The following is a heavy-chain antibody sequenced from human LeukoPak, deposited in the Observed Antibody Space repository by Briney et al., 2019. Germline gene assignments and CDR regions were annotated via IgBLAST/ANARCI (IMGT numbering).Heavy chain of an antibody. Sequence: PGGSLRLSCAASGFTFSSYAMSWVRQAPGKGLEWVSAISGSGGSTYYADSVRGRFTISRDNSKRTLSLQLDSLRTDDTAVYYCARVRSPDNSVYRPSDYWGQGTLVTVSS. V-gene: IGHV3-23*01. CDR3: ARVRSPDNSVYRPSDY. CDR2: ISGSGGST. J-gene: IGHJ4*02. CDR1: GFTFSSYA. D-gene: IGHD3-22*01.